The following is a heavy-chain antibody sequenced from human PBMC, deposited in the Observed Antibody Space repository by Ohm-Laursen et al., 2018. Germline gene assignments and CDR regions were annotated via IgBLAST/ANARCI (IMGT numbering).Heavy chain of an antibody. CDR3: AKSRDYAWIEY. CDR2: MNQDGSRI. CDR1: GFTFKNYW. V-gene: IGHV3-7*03. J-gene: IGHJ4*02. Sequence: SLRLSCSASGFTFKNYWMTWVRQAPGKGLEWVGNMNQDGSRIQYADSVKGRFTISRDNAKNSLYLQMNSLRAEDTALYYCAKSRDYAWIEYWGQGTLVTVSS. D-gene: IGHD4-17*01.